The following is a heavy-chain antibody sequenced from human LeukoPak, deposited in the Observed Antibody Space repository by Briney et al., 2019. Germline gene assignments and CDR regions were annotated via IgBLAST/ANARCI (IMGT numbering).Heavy chain of an antibody. CDR1: GFTFSSYA. J-gene: IGHJ4*02. CDR3: ARRRVVVVAAPIDY. V-gene: IGHV3-30*04. CDR2: ISYDGSNK. D-gene: IGHD2-15*01. Sequence: QSGGSLRLSCAASGFTFSSYAMHWVCQAPGKGLEWVAVISYDGSNKYYADSVKGRFTISRDNSKNTLYLQMNSLRAEDTAVYYCARRRVVVVAAPIDYWGQGTLVTVSS.